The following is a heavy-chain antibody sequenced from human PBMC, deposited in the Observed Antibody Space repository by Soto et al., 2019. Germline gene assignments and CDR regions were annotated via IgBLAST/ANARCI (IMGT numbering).Heavy chain of an antibody. CDR3: ACRSTIFGVVTHDY. CDR1: GGSISSGGYY. CDR2: IYYSGST. J-gene: IGHJ4*02. V-gene: IGHV4-31*03. D-gene: IGHD3-3*01. Sequence: SETLSLTCTVSGGSISSGGYYWSWIRQHPGKGLEWIGYIYYSGSTYYNPSLKSRVTISVDTSKNQFSLKLSSVTAADTAVYYCACRSTIFGVVTHDYWGQGTLVTVSS.